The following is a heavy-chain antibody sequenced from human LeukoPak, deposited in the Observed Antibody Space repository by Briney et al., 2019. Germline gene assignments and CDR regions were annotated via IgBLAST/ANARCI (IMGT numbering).Heavy chain of an antibody. CDR3: TKSGPPDPY. CDR1: GLTVYTND. CDR2: LYSGGRT. D-gene: IGHD1-14*01. J-gene: IGHJ3*01. V-gene: IGHV3-53*01. Sequence: PGGSLRLYCAASGLTVYTNDMSWARQAPGKRLEWVSILYSGGRTYYGDSVKGRFTISRDNSRNTLYLQMNSLRAEDTAMYYCTKSGPPDPYWGQGTMVTVSS.